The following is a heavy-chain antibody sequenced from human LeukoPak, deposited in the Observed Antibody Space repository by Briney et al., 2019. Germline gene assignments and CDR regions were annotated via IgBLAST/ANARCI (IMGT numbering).Heavy chain of an antibody. D-gene: IGHD5-18*01. Sequence: SETLSLTCTVSGGSISSYYWSWIRQPPGKGLEWIGYIYYSGSTNYNPSLKSRVTISVDTSKNQFSLKLSSVTAADTAVYYCARYTAMASLDYWGQGTLVTVSS. V-gene: IGHV4-59*08. CDR2: IYYSGST. CDR1: GGSISSYY. J-gene: IGHJ4*02. CDR3: ARYTAMASLDY.